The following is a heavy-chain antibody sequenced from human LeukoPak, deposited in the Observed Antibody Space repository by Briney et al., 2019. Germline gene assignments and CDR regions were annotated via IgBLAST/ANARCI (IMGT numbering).Heavy chain of an antibody. J-gene: IGHJ5*02. CDR3: ARGRLAARPRTNWFDP. CDR1: GGSFSGYY. Sequence: SETLSLTCAVYGGSFSGYYWSWIRQPPGKGLEWIGEINHSGSTNYNLSLKSRVTISVDTSKNQFSLKLSSVTAADTAVYYCARGRLAARPRTNWFDPWGQGTLVTVSS. V-gene: IGHV4-34*01. CDR2: INHSGST. D-gene: IGHD6-6*01.